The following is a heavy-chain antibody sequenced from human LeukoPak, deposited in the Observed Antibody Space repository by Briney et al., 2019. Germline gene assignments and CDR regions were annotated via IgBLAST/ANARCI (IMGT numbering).Heavy chain of an antibody. D-gene: IGHD3-9*01. Sequence: PGGSLRLSCVGSGFNFSSYAMNWVRQAPGEGLEWVSGIGGRGDSISYADSVKGRFTISRDNSKNMLFLQMDSLRAEDTATYYCVKEKTYYEILTGYYRSPHFDYWGQGTLVTVSS. CDR3: VKEKTYYEILTGYYRSPHFDY. V-gene: IGHV3-23*01. CDR1: GFNFSSYA. CDR2: IGGRGDSI. J-gene: IGHJ4*02.